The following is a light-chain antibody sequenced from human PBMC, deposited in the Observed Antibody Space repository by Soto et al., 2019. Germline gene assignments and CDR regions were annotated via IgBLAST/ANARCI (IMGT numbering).Light chain of an antibody. CDR2: DAS. CDR1: QSISSW. J-gene: IGKJ2*01. V-gene: IGKV1-5*01. CDR3: QQYNIWYT. Sequence: DIQMTQSPSTLSASVGDRVTITCRASQSISSWLAWYQQKPGKAPKLLIYDASSLESGVPSRFSGSGSGTEFTLTISSLQPDDFATYYCQQYNIWYTFGQGTKLEIK.